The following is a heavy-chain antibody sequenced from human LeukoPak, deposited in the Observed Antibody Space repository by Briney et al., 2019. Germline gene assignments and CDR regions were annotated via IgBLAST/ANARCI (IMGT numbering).Heavy chain of an antibody. CDR3: ASSSSRANNFDY. Sequence: ASVKVSCKVSGYTLTELSVHWVRQAPGQGLEWMGLINPNSGGTNYAQKFQGRVTMTRDTSISTAYMELKRLRSDDTAVYYCASSSSRANNFDYWGQGTLVTVSS. V-gene: IGHV1-2*02. CDR2: INPNSGGT. J-gene: IGHJ4*02. D-gene: IGHD6-6*01. CDR1: GYTLTELS.